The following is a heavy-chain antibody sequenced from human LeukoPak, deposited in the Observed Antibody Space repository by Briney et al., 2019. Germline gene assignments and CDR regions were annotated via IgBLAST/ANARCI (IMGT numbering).Heavy chain of an antibody. Sequence: SETLSLTCTVSGGSISSYYWSWIRQPPGKGLEWIGYIYYSGSTNYNPSLKSRVTISVDTSKNQFSLRLSSVTAADTAVYYCARIDSAAGSYNWFDPWGQGTLVTVSS. D-gene: IGHD6-19*01. V-gene: IGHV4-59*01. CDR1: GGSISSYY. J-gene: IGHJ5*02. CDR2: IYYSGST. CDR3: ARIDSAAGSYNWFDP.